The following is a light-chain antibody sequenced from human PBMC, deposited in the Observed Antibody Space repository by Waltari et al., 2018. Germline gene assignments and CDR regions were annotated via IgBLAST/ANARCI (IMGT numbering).Light chain of an antibody. J-gene: IGLJ3*02. V-gene: IGLV2-14*01. CDR2: EVS. Sequence: QSVLPQPASVSGSPGQSITIPCTGTSSDVGGYNFVSWYQQHPGKAPKLMIYEVSNRPSGVSNRFSGSKSGNTASLTISGLQAEDEADYYCSSYTSSSTPVFGGGTKLTVL. CDR1: SSDVGGYNF. CDR3: SSYTSSSTPV.